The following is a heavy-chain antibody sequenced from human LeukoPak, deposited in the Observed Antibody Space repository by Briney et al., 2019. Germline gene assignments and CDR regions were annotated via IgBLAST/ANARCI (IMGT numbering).Heavy chain of an antibody. D-gene: IGHD1-26*01. CDR3: ATEDFDGIVGPIDSFDV. CDR1: GYTFTGYY. CDR2: FDPEHGET. Sequence: GASVKVSCKASGYTFTGYYMHWVRQAPGKGLEWMGGFDPEHGETIYAQTFQDRVTMTEDTSTGTAYMELSSLRSDDTAVYYCATEDFDGIVGPIDSFDVWGQGTMVTVSP. V-gene: IGHV1-24*01. J-gene: IGHJ3*01.